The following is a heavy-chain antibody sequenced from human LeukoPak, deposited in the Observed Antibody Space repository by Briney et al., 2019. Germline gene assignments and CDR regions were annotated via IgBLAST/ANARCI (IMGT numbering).Heavy chain of an antibody. CDR1: GGSISSGGYY. CDR3: ARDVGGYYGSGSLIDY. J-gene: IGHJ4*02. Sequence: PSETLSLTCTVSGGSISSGGYYWSWIRQHPGEGLEWIGYIYYSGSTYYNPSLKSRVTISVDTSKNQFSLKLSSVTAADTAVYYCARDVGGYYGSGSLIDYWGQGTLVTVSS. CDR2: IYYSGST. D-gene: IGHD3-10*01. V-gene: IGHV4-31*03.